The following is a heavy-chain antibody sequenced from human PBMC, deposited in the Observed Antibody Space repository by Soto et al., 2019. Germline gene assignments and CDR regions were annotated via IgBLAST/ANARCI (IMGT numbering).Heavy chain of an antibody. V-gene: IGHV1-69*01. D-gene: IGHD6-13*01. J-gene: IGHJ6*02. CDR3: ARFKLVRGLGYYGMDV. CDR2: IIPIFGTA. Sequence: QVQPVQSGAEVKKPGSSVKVSCKASGGTFSSYAISWVRQAPGQGLEWMGGIIPIFGTANYAQKFQGRVTITADESTSTAYMELSSLRSEDTAVYYCARFKLVRGLGYYGMDVWGQGTTVTVSS. CDR1: GGTFSSYA.